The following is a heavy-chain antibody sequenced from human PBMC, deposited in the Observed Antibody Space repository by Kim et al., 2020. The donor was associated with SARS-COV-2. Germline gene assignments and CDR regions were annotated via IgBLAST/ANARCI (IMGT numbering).Heavy chain of an antibody. CDR3: ARDLTGVRGYGMDV. Sequence: YAETVKGRFNITRDSSKNALYLQMNSLRAEATAVYYCARDLTGVRGYGMDVWGQGTTVTVSS. J-gene: IGHJ6*02. V-gene: IGHV3-33*01. D-gene: IGHD7-27*01.